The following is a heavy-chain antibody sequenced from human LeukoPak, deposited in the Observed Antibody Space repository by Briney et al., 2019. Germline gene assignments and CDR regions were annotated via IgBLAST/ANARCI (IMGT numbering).Heavy chain of an antibody. D-gene: IGHD3-22*01. CDR1: GFTFSSYA. CDR3: ARAATWLNDAFDI. J-gene: IGHJ3*02. CDR2: IMQDGSDK. Sequence: GGSLRLSCAASGFTFSSYAMSWVRQAPGKGLEWVANIMQDGSDKYYMDSVKGRFTVSRDNAKNSLYLQMNSLRAEDTAVYYCARAATWLNDAFDIWGQGTMVTVSS. V-gene: IGHV3-7*03.